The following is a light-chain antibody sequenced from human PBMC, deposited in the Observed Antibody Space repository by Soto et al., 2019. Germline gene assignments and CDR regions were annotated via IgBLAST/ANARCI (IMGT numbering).Light chain of an antibody. Sequence: EIVLTQSPGTLSLSPGERATLSCRASQSVSSNYLAWYQQKPGQAPRLLIYGASSRAIGIPDRFSGSGSGTDFTLTIARLDPEDFAVYYCYQYGTSPLTFGGGTKVEIK. J-gene: IGKJ4*01. CDR2: GAS. CDR1: QSVSSNY. CDR3: YQYGTSPLT. V-gene: IGKV3-20*01.